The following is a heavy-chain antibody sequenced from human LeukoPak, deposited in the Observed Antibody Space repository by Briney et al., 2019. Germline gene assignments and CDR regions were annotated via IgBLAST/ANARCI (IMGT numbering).Heavy chain of an antibody. D-gene: IGHD3-10*01. J-gene: IGHJ4*02. V-gene: IGHV3-48*03. Sequence: GGSLRLSCAASGFIFNSYEMNWVRQAPGQGLEWVSYISPTGYTIYYADSVKGRFTISRDSAKNSLYLQMSSLRAEDTAVYYCARVGYHGSGSFDYWGQGTLVTVSS. CDR2: ISPTGYTI. CDR1: GFIFNSYE. CDR3: ARVGYHGSGSFDY.